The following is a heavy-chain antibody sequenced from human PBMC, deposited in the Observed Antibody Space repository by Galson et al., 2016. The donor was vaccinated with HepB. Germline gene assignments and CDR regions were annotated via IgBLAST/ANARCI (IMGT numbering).Heavy chain of an antibody. V-gene: IGHV5-51*01. CDR3: VRLLSDYIWNWYFDL. CDR1: GYRFTSYW. J-gene: IGHJ2*01. D-gene: IGHD4-11*01. CDR2: IHPGDSDT. Sequence: QSGAEVKKPGESLRISCKGSGYRFTSYWIGWVRQMPGKGLEWMAIIHPGDSDTRYSPSFQGQVTISADTSINTAYLQWSSLKASDTAMYYCVRLLSDYIWNWYFDLWGRGTLVTVSS.